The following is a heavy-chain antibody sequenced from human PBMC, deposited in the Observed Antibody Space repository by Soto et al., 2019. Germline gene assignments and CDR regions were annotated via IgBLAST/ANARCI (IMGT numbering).Heavy chain of an antibody. V-gene: IGHV3-73*02. Sequence: EVQLVESGGGLVQPGGSLKLSCAASGFTFSGSAMHWVRQASGKGLEWVGRIRSKANSYATAYAASVKGRFTISRDDSKNTAYLQMISLKTEDTAVYYCTQAARPGHYYYGMDVWGQGTTVTVSS. J-gene: IGHJ6*02. D-gene: IGHD6-6*01. CDR2: IRSKANSYAT. CDR1: GFTFSGSA. CDR3: TQAARPGHYYYGMDV.